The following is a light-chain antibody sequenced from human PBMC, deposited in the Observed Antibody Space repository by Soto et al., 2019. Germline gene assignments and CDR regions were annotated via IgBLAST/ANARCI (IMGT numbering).Light chain of an antibody. Sequence: SYELTQPPSVSVAPGQTATITCGGHNIGGKSVHWYQQRPGQAPVVVVYDDSDRPSGIPERFSGSNSGNTATLTITSVEAGDEADYFCQVLDGGTDQNYVFGPG. J-gene: IGLJ1*01. CDR3: QVLDGGTDQNYV. V-gene: IGLV3-21*02. CDR1: NIGGKS. CDR2: DDS.